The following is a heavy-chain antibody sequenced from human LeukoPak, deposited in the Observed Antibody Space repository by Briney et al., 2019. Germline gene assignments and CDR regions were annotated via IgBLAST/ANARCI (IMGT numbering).Heavy chain of an antibody. V-gene: IGHV3-23*01. CDR2: LSGSGYST. D-gene: IGHD5-12*01. CDR3: ARSNIVEGTYWFDP. J-gene: IGHJ5*02. Sequence: PGGSLRLSCAASGFTFNSYAMSRVRQAPGKGLEWVSTLSGSGYSTYHAASVQGRFTISRDNSENTLHLQMNSLRVEDTAVYYCARSNIVEGTYWFDPWGQGTLVTVSS. CDR1: GFTFNSYA.